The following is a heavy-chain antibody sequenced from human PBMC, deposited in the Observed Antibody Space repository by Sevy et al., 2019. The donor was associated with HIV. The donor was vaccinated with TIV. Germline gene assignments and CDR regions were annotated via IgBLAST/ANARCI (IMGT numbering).Heavy chain of an antibody. CDR1: GFNFNIYS. CDR3: ARGPSMDY. CDR2: ISKSGSDI. V-gene: IGHV3-21*01. J-gene: IGHJ4*02. Sequence: GGSLRLSCAASGFNFNIYSLNWVRQSPGKGLQWVSLISKSGSDILYADSVKGRFTISRDNAKNSLYLQMTSLRSDDTGVYFCARGPSMDYWGQGTLVTVSS.